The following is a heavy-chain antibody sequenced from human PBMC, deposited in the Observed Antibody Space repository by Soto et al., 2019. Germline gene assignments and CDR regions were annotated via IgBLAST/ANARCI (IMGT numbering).Heavy chain of an antibody. V-gene: IGHV1-69*13. CDR3: ARVNEVVAASPYMYV. CDR2: IIPIFGTA. D-gene: IGHD2-15*01. Sequence: GAXVKVSCKASGGTFSSYAISWVRQAPGQGLEWMGGIIPIFGTANYAQKFQGRVTITADESTSTAYMELSSLRSEDTAVYYCARVNEVVAASPYMYVWGQGTTVTVS. J-gene: IGHJ6*02. CDR1: GGTFSSYA.